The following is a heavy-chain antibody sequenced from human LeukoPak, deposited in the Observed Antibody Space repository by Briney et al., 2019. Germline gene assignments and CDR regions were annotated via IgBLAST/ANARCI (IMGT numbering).Heavy chain of an antibody. Sequence: ASVKVSCKASGYTFTSYGITWVRQAPGQGLEWLGWISGYNGNTNYTQNLQGRVTMTTDTSTSTAYMELRSLTSDDTAVYYCARVDHWDWGQGTLVTVPS. V-gene: IGHV1-18*01. J-gene: IGHJ4*02. CDR3: ARVDHWD. CDR1: GYTFTSYG. CDR2: ISGYNGNT. D-gene: IGHD1-26*01.